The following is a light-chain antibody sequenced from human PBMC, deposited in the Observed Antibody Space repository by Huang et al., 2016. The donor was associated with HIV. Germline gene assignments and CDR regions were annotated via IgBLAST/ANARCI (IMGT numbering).Light chain of an antibody. CDR2: GAS. J-gene: IGKJ2*01. CDR1: QSVSSSY. V-gene: IGKV3D-7*01. Sequence: PGERVTLPCRASQSVSSSYLTWYQQKPGQAPRLLIYGASTRATGIPARFSGSGSGTDFTLTISSLQPEDFAVYYCQQDYNLPYTFGQGTKLEIK. CDR3: QQDYNLPYT.